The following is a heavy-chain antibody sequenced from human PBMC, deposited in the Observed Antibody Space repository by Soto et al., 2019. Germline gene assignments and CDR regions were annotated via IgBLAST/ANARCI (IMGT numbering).Heavy chain of an antibody. CDR1: GYTFTDYY. V-gene: IGHV1-2*02. CDR2: MNPGSGDT. Sequence: GASVKVSCKASGYTFTDYYIHWVRQAPGQGLEWMGWMNPGSGDTGYAQKFQGRVTMTRDISIATAYMELSSLRSDDTAIYYCARMATFGSLNWFDPWGQGTLVTSPQ. J-gene: IGHJ5*02. D-gene: IGHD3-16*01. CDR3: ARMATFGSLNWFDP.